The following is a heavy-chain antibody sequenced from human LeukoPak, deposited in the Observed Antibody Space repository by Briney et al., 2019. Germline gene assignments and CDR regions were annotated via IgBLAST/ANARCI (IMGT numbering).Heavy chain of an antibody. CDR2: IYYSGST. J-gene: IGHJ4*02. CDR1: GGSISSHY. D-gene: IGHD5-18*01. V-gene: IGHV4-59*11. CDR3: ASGYCYGPFH. Sequence: KPSETLSLTCTVSGGSISSHYWSWIRQPPGKGLEWIGYIYYSGSTNYNPSLKSRVTISVDTSKNQFSLKLGSVTAADTAVYYCASGYCYGPFHWGQGTLVTVSS.